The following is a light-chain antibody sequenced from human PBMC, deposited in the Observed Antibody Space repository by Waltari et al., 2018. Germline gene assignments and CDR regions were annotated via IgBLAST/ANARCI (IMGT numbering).Light chain of an antibody. V-gene: IGLV2-14*01. CDR2: EVF. J-gene: IGLJ3*02. CDR1: SSDIGGYRY. CDR3: SSFTSDSTLV. Sequence: QSALTQPASVSGSPGQSITISCTGTSSDIGGYRYVSLYQQHPGKAPKLMIYEVFSRPSGVSGRFSGSQSGNTASLTISGLQAEDEADYYCSSFTSDSTLVFGGGTKLTVL.